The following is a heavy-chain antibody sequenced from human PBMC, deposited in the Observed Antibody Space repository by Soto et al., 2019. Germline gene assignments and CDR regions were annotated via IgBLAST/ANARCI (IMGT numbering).Heavy chain of an antibody. Sequence: PSETLSLTCTVSGGSISSSSYYWGWIRQPPGKGLGWIGSIYYSGSTYYNPSLKRRVTISVDTSKNQFSLKLSSVTAADTAVYYCATDITMVRGVMRDAFDYWGQGTLVTVSS. J-gene: IGHJ4*02. D-gene: IGHD3-10*01. V-gene: IGHV4-39*01. CDR2: IYYSGST. CDR3: ATDITMVRGVMRDAFDY. CDR1: GGSISSSSYY.